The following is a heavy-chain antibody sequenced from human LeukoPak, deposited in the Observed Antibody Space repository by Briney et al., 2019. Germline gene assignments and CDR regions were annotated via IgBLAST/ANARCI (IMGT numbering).Heavy chain of an antibody. CDR2: ISAYNGNT. CDR1: GYTFTSYG. V-gene: IGHV1-18*01. Sequence: GASVKVSCKASGYTFTSYGISWVRQALGQGLEWMGWISAYNGNTNYAQKLQGRVTMTTDTSTSTAYMELRSLRSDDTAVYYCARDSRYCSGGSCYSGLMDVWGKGTTVTISS. D-gene: IGHD2-15*01. J-gene: IGHJ6*04. CDR3: ARDSRYCSGGSCYSGLMDV.